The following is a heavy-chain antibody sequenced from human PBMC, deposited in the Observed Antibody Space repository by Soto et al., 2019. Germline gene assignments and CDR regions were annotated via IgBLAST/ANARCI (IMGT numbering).Heavy chain of an antibody. V-gene: IGHV1-69*13. CDR3: ARNLLEDYDILTGPDNYYYGMDV. CDR2: IIPIFGTA. Sequence: SVKVSCKASGGTFSSYAISWVREAPGQGLEWMGGIIPIFGTANYAQKFQGRVTITADESTSTAYMELSSLRSEDTAVYYCARNLLEDYDILTGPDNYYYGMDVWGQGTTVTVSS. CDR1: GGTFSSYA. D-gene: IGHD3-9*01. J-gene: IGHJ6*02.